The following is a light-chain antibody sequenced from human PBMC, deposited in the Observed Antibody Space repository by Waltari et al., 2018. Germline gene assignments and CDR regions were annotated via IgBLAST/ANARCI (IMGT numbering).Light chain of an antibody. V-gene: IGLV2-14*03. CDR3: GSPTSSSPLI. CDR1: SSDVGHYNY. CDR2: DVS. Sequence: SALNQPASVSGSPGQSVTISCTGTSSDVGHYNYVSLYQHHPGKAPKLMIYDVSTRPSGFSTRFSGSKSGNPAARPISGLQAQDEADYYCGSPTSSSPLIFGGGTKLTVL. J-gene: IGLJ2*01.